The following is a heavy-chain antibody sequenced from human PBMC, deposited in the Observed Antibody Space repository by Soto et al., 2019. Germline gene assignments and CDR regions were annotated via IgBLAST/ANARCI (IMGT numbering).Heavy chain of an antibody. Sequence: ASVKVSCKASGYTFTSYCISWVRQAPGQGLEWMGWISAYNGNTNYAQKLQGRVTMTTDTSTSTAYMELRSLRSDDTAVYYCARGLYDILTGHPLYYYYGMDVWGQGTTVTVSS. V-gene: IGHV1-18*04. CDR2: ISAYNGNT. CDR1: GYTFTSYC. J-gene: IGHJ6*02. D-gene: IGHD3-9*01. CDR3: ARGLYDILTGHPLYYYYGMDV.